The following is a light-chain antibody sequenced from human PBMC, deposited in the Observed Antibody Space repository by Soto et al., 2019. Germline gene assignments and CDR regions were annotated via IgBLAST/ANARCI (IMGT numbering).Light chain of an antibody. CDR1: QSISSW. Sequence: DIQMTQSPSTLSASVGDRVIITCRASQSISSWLAWYQQKPGKAPNLLIYKESTLKSGVPSRFSGSGSGTEFHLTISRLQPEDLATYYCQQYDNDSWTFGQGPKVEIK. CDR2: KES. V-gene: IGKV1-5*03. J-gene: IGKJ1*01. CDR3: QQYDNDSWT.